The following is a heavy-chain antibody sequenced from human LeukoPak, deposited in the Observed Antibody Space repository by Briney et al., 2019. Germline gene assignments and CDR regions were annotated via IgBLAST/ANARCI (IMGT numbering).Heavy chain of an antibody. CDR1: GGSISSGSYY. V-gene: IGHV4-61*02. CDR3: ARGRGYDFDY. D-gene: IGHD5-12*01. J-gene: IGHJ4*02. Sequence: SETLSLTCTVSGGSISSGSYYWSWIRQPAGKGLEWIGRVYSSGSTYYNPSLKSRVTISVDTSKNQFSLKLSSVTAADTAVYYCARGRGYDFDYWGQGTLVTVSS. CDR2: VYSSGST.